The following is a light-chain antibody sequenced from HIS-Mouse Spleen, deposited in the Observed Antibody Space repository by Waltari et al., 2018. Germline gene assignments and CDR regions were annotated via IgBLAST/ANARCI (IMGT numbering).Light chain of an antibody. CDR1: SSNLGSNH. CDR3: AAWDDSLSGPV. CDR2: RNN. Sequence: QSVLTQPPSASGTPGQRVPISCSRSSSNLGSNHVYWYQHHPGTAPKLLIYRNNQRPSGVPDRFSGSKSGTSAALAISGLRSEDEADYYCAAWDDSLSGPVFGGGTKLTVL. V-gene: IGLV1-47*01. J-gene: IGLJ3*02.